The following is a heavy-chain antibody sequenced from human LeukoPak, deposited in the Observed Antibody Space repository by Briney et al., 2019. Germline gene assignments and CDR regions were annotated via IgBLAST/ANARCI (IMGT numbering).Heavy chain of an antibody. CDR1: GGSISSYY. CDR3: ARERWFGELSEAFDI. Sequence: SETLSLTCTVSGGSISSYYWSWIRQPPGKGLERIGYIYYSGSTNYNPSLKSRVTISVDTSKNQFSLKLSSVTAADTAVYYCARERWFGELSEAFDIWGQGTMVTVSS. D-gene: IGHD3-10*01. V-gene: IGHV4-59*01. J-gene: IGHJ3*02. CDR2: IYYSGST.